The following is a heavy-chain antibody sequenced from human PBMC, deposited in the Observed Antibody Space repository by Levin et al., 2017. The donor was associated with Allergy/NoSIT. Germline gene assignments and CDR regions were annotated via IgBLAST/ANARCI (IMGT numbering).Heavy chain of an antibody. J-gene: IGHJ4*02. CDR3: ARDRSGAAALDY. V-gene: IGHV3-33*01. Sequence: GESLKISCAASGFTFSTYGMHWVRQAPGKGLEWVALIWFDGRDNYNADSVKGRFTISRDNSKNTLYLQMNSLRAEDTAVYYCARDRSGAAALDYWGQGTLVTVSS. D-gene: IGHD6-13*01. CDR1: GFTFSTYG. CDR2: IWFDGRDN.